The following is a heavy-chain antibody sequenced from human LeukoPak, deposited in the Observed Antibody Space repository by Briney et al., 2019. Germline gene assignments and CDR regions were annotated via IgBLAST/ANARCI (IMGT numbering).Heavy chain of an antibody. J-gene: IGHJ3*02. CDR2: ISSSSSYI. Sequence: GGSLRLSCAASRFTFSSYSMNWVRQAPGKGLEWVSSISSSSSYIYYADSVKGRFTISRDNAKNSLYLQMNSLRAEDTAVYYCARVYSSSWYDAFDIWSQGTMVTVSS. D-gene: IGHD6-13*01. CDR1: RFTFSSYS. CDR3: ARVYSSSWYDAFDI. V-gene: IGHV3-21*01.